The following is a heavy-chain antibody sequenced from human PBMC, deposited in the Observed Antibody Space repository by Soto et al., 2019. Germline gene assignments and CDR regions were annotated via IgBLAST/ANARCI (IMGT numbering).Heavy chain of an antibody. Sequence: ASVNVSCKASGNTFTSYYINWVRQATGHGLECMGWINPNSGNIGYAQKFQGRVTMTRDTAIRTAYMEVSRLRSDDTAVYYCARGRASGSYYLLDYWGQGTLVTVSS. J-gene: IGHJ4*02. CDR3: ARGRASGSYYLLDY. CDR1: GNTFTSYY. CDR2: INPNSGNI. V-gene: IGHV1-8*01. D-gene: IGHD3-10*01.